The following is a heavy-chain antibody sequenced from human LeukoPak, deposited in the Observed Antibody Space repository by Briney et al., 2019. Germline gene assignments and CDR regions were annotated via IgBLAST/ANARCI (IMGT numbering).Heavy chain of an antibody. D-gene: IGHD4-17*01. V-gene: IGHV1-2*02. Sequence: ASVKVSCKASGGTFSSYAISWVRQAPGQGLEWMGWINPNSGGTNYAQKFQGRVTMTRDTSISTAYMELRRLRSDDTAVYYCARDQINGDSSYNWFDPWGQGTLVTVSS. CDR1: GGTFSSYA. CDR3: ARDQINGDSSYNWFDP. CDR2: INPNSGGT. J-gene: IGHJ5*02.